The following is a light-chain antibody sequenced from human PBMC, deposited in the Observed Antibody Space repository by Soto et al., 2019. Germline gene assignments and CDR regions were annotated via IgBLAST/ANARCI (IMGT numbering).Light chain of an antibody. CDR1: QAVSSNY. J-gene: IGKJ1*01. V-gene: IGKV3-20*01. CDR2: GAS. CDR3: QQYDRSPRT. Sequence: ALTQSPGTLSSSPGERATLSCRASQAVSSNYLAWYQQKPGQAPRLLISGASNRATGIPDRFSGSGSGTDFTLTISRLEPEDFAVYYCQQYDRSPRTFGQGTKVDI.